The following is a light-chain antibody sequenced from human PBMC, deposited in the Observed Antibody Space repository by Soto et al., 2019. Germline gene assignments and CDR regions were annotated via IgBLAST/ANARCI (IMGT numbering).Light chain of an antibody. V-gene: IGLV4-60*02. J-gene: IGLJ3*02. CDR1: RGHSSYI. CDR2: LEGRGSY. Sequence: QLVLTQSSSASASLGSSVKLTCTLSRGHSSYIIAWHQQQPGKAPRYLMKLEGRGSYNKGSGVPDRFSGSSSGADRYLTISNLQFEDEADYYCETWDSNNWVFGGGTQLTVL. CDR3: ETWDSNNWV.